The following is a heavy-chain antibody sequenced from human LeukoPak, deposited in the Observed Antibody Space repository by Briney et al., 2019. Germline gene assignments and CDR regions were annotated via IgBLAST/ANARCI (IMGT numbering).Heavy chain of an antibody. CDR3: ARSIKYNNYYFDY. Sequence: MSSQTLSLTCTVSGGSISSGGYYWSWIRQHPGKGLEWIGYIYYSGSTYYNPSLKSRVTISVDTSKNQLSLKLSSVTAADTAVYYCARSIKYNNYYFDYWGRGTLVTVSS. D-gene: IGHD4-11*01. CDR2: IYYSGST. V-gene: IGHV4-31*03. J-gene: IGHJ4*02. CDR1: GGSISSGGYY.